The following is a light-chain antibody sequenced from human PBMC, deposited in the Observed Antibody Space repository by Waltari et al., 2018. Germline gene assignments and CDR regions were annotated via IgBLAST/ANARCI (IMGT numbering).Light chain of an antibody. V-gene: IGKV3-11*01. J-gene: IGKJ4*01. CDR3: QQRSSWPLT. CDR2: DAS. Sequence: EIVLTQSPATLSLSPGERATLSCRASQSVSGFLAWYQQKPGQAPRLLIYDASNRATGIPARFSGSGSGTDFSLTISSLEPGDFAVYYCQQRSSWPLTFGGGTKVEIK. CDR1: QSVSGF.